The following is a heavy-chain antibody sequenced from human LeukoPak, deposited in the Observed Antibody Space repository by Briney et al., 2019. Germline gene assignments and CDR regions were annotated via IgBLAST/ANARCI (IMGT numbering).Heavy chain of an antibody. V-gene: IGHV3-21*01. CDR2: ISSSSSYI. J-gene: IGHJ4*02. CDR3: ARDNGDCSSTSCHS. CDR1: GFTFSSYS. Sequence: PGGSLRLSCAASGFTFSSYSMNWVRQAPGKGLEWVSSISSSSSYIYYADSVKGRFTISRDNANNSLYLQMNSLRAEDTAVYYCARDNGDCSSTSCHSWGQGTLVTVSS. D-gene: IGHD2-2*01.